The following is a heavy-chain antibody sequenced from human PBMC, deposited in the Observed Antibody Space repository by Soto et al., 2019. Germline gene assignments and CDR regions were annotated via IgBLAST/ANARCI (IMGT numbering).Heavy chain of an antibody. CDR3: ARVTTIVAGWFDP. CDR1: GGSISSYY. CDR2: IYYSGST. D-gene: IGHD3-22*01. J-gene: IGHJ5*02. Sequence: SETLSLTCTVSGGSISSYYWSWIRQPPGKGLEWIGYIYYSGSTNYNPSLKSRVTISVDTSKNQFSLKLSSVTAADTAVYYCARVTTIVAGWFDPWGQGTLVTVSS. V-gene: IGHV4-59*01.